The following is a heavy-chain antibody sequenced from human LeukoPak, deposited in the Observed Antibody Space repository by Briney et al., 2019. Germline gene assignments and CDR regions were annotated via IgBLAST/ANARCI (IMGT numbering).Heavy chain of an antibody. CDR3: ARGRGIAAAIGY. J-gene: IGHJ4*02. V-gene: IGHV1-8*01. Sequence: ASVKVPCKASGYTFTSYDINWVRQATGQGLEWMGWMNPNSGNTGYAQKFQGRVTMTRNTSISTAYMELSSLRSEDTAVYYCARGRGIAAAIGYWGQGTLVTVSS. D-gene: IGHD6-13*01. CDR2: MNPNSGNT. CDR1: GYTFTSYD.